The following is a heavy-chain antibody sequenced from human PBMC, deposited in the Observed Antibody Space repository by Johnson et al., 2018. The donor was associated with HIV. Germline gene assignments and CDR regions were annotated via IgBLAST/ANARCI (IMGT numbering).Heavy chain of an antibody. CDR2: IHGAIES. CDR1: GFTFDEYG. J-gene: IGHJ3*02. D-gene: IGHD3-3*01. CDR3: ARGRTQFLEGGAFDI. Sequence: VQLVESGGGVVQPGRSLRLSCAASGFTFDEYGMSWVRQVPGKGLEWVSIIHGAIESYNADFVKGRSSISRDNSKNTLHPQMNSLRTEDTAVYYCARGRTQFLEGGAFDIWGQGTMVIVSS. V-gene: IGHV3-66*01.